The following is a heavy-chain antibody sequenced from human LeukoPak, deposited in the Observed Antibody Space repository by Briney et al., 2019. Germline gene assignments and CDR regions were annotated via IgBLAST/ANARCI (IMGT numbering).Heavy chain of an antibody. CDR1: GFTFSSYS. CDR2: ISSSSSYI. Sequence: GGSLRLSCAASGFTFSSYSMDWVRQAPGKGLEWVSSISSSSSYIYYADSVKGRLTISRDNAKNSLYLQMNSLRAEDTAVYYCAAGGRNRWGQGTLVTVSS. D-gene: IGHD1-26*01. V-gene: IGHV3-21*01. J-gene: IGHJ5*02. CDR3: AAGGRNR.